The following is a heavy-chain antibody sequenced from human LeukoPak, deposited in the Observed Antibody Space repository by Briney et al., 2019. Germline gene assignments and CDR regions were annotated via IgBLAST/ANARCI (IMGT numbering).Heavy chain of an antibody. J-gene: IGHJ5*02. CDR1: GYTFTNYG. Sequence: ASVKLSCKASGYTFTNYGISWVRHAPAQGLEWKGWFSVYNENTNYAQKLQGRVTMTTGTSTSTAYMELRGLRSDDTAVYYCARGYCSSTSCYTPTTWFDPWGQGTLVTVSS. CDR2: FSVYNENT. CDR3: ARGYCSSTSCYTPTTWFDP. V-gene: IGHV1-18*01. D-gene: IGHD2-2*02.